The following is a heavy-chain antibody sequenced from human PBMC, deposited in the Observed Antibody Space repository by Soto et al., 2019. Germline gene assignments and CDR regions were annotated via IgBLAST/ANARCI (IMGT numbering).Heavy chain of an antibody. D-gene: IGHD6-25*01. CDR3: AREKRANGYFDY. Sequence: GGSLRLSCEASGFTFSNYWMSWVRQAPGKGLEWVASINQDGSEKYFVGSVNGRFTISRDNAKNSLFLQVNSLRAEDTAVYYCAREKRANGYFDYWGQGTLVTVSS. J-gene: IGHJ4*02. V-gene: IGHV3-7*01. CDR2: INQDGSEK. CDR1: GFTFSNYW.